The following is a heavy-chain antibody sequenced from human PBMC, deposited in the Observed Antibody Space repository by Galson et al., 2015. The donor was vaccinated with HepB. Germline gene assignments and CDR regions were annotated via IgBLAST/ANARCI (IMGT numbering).Heavy chain of an antibody. CDR2: ITYDGRYI. CDR1: GFSFKTYG. D-gene: IGHD1-26*01. CDR3: AKEGSGSSRVFYYYGMDA. V-gene: IGHV3-30*18. Sequence: SLRLSCAASGFSFKTYGMHWVRQAPGKGLEWVALITYDGRYIHYADSVKGSITISRDNSMNMLYLDVNSLRLDDTGVYFCAKEGSGSSRVFYYYGMDAWGQGTTVTVSS. J-gene: IGHJ6*02.